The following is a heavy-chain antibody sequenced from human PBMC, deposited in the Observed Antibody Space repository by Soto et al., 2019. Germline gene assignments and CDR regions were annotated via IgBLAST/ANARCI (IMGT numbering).Heavy chain of an antibody. J-gene: IGHJ4*02. V-gene: IGHV3-66*01. D-gene: IGHD2-15*01. Sequence: GGSLRLSCAASGFTVSSNYMSWVRQAPGKGLEWVSVIYSGGSTYYADSVKGRFTISRDNSKNTLYLQMNSLRAEDTAVYYCARDSCSGGSCPPYFDYWGQGTLVTVSS. CDR2: IYSGGST. CDR1: GFTVSSNY. CDR3: ARDSCSGGSCPPYFDY.